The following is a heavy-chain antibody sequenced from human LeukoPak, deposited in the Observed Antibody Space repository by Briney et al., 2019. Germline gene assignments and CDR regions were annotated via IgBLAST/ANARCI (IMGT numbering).Heavy chain of an antibody. CDR2: IRYDGSDK. V-gene: IGHV3-30*02. CDR3: AKDFSLGGSYFDH. J-gene: IGHJ4*02. CDR1: GFTFSSFG. Sequence: GGSLRLSCAASGFTFSSFGMHWVRQAPGKGLEWVAFIRYDGSDKYYVDSVKGRFTISRDNSKKTLYLQLNGLRAEDTSIYYCAKDFSLGGSYFDHWGQGTLVTVSS. D-gene: IGHD3-10*01.